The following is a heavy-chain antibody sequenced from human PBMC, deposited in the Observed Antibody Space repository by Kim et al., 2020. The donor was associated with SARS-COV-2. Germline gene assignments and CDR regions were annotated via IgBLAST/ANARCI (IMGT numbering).Heavy chain of an antibody. CDR1: GGSISSSSYY. D-gene: IGHD6-13*01. CDR2: IYYSGST. Sequence: SETLSLTCTVSGGSISSSSYYWGWIRQPPGKGLEWIGSIYYSGSTYYNPSHKSRVTISVDTSKNQFSLKLSSVTAADTAVYYCARLSLYSSSWPGGNWFDPWGQGTLVTVSS. V-gene: IGHV4-39*01. CDR3: ARLSLYSSSWPGGNWFDP. J-gene: IGHJ5*02.